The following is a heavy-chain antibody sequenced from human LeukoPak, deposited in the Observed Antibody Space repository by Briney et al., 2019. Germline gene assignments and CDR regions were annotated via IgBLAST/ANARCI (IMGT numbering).Heavy chain of an antibody. D-gene: IGHD2-15*01. CDR2: ISSAGST. V-gene: IGHV3-23*01. Sequence: GGSLRLSCAASGFTFSSYAMSWVRQLPGKGLTWVSAISSAGSTYYTDSVKGRFTISRDNSKNTMFLQMNSLRAEDTAVYYCAREVVAATRTLDHWGQGTLVTVSS. CDR1: GFTFSSYA. J-gene: IGHJ4*02. CDR3: AREVVAATRTLDH.